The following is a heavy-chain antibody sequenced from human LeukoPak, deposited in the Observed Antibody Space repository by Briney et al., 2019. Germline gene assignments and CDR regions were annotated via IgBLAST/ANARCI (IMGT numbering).Heavy chain of an antibody. J-gene: IGHJ4*02. CDR1: GFTFSNYA. CDR2: ISYHEVNK. V-gene: IGHV3-30*18. D-gene: IGHD5-24*01. Sequence: GGSLRLSCAASGFTFSNYAIYWVRQAAGKGLEWVAVISYHEVNKYYADSVRGRFTISRDNSKNTVYLQMSSLRAEDTAVYYCAKRSVEMSTPGAFDYWGQGTLVTVSS. CDR3: AKRSVEMSTPGAFDY.